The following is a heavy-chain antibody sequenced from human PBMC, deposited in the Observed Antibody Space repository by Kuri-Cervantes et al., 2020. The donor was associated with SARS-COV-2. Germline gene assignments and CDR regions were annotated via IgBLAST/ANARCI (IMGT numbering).Heavy chain of an antibody. CDR3: ARYEVGATTYLYY. D-gene: IGHD1-26*01. Sequence: GESLKISCNGSGYSLTSYWIGWVRQMPGKGLEWMGIIYPGDSDTRYSPSFQGQVTISADKSICTAYLQWSSLQASDNAMYYCARYEVGATTYLYYWGQGTLVTVSS. J-gene: IGHJ4*02. CDR1: GYSLTSYW. CDR2: IYPGDSDT. V-gene: IGHV5-51*01.